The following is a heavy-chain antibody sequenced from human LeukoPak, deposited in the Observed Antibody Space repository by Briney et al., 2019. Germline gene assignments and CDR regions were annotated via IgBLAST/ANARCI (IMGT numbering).Heavy chain of an antibody. D-gene: IGHD1-1*01. CDR1: GGSTSSYY. CDR3: ARVGGTNYYYYGMDV. J-gene: IGHJ6*02. CDR2: IYYSGST. V-gene: IGHV4-59*01. Sequence: KPSETLSLTCTVSGGSTSSYYWSWIRQPPGKGLEWIGYIYYSGSTNYNPSLKSRVTISVDTSKNQFSLKLSSVTAADTAVYYCARVGGTNYYYYGMDVWGQGTTVTVSS.